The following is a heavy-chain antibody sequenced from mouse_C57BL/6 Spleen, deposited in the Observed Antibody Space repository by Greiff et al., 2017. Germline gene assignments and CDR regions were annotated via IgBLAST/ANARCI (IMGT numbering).Heavy chain of an antibody. CDR3: ARYRPIGSSYWYFDV. V-gene: IGHV1-50*01. Sequence: VQLQQPGAELVKPGASVKLSCKASGYTFTSYWMQWVKQRPGQGLEWIGEIDPSDSYTNYNQKFKGKATLTVDTSSSTAYMQLSSLTSEDSAVYYCARYRPIGSSYWYFDVWGTGTTVTVSS. CDR2: IDPSDSYT. D-gene: IGHD1-1*01. CDR1: GYTFTSYW. J-gene: IGHJ1*03.